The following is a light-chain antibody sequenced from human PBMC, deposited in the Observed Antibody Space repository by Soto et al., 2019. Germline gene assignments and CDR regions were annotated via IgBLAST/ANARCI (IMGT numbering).Light chain of an antibody. Sequence: EIVLTQSPGTLSLSPGERATLSCRASERLSSVYLAWYQQTPGPPPRLLIYGASNRATGIPDRFSGSGSGTDLTLIINRLEPEDVAIYYCQQYGGSPRITFGQGTRLEIK. V-gene: IGKV3-20*01. CDR1: ERLSSVY. CDR3: QQYGGSPRIT. CDR2: GAS. J-gene: IGKJ5*01.